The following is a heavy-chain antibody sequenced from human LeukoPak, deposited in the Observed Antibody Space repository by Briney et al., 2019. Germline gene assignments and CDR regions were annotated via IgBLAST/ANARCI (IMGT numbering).Heavy chain of an antibody. J-gene: IGHJ4*02. Sequence: PSQTLSLTCTVSGGSISSGDYYWSWIRQPPGKGLEWIGYIYYSGSTYYNPSLKSRVTISVDTSKNQFSLKLSSVTAADTAVYYCARYIVATNYLDYWGQGTLVTVSS. CDR3: ARYIVATNYLDY. CDR1: GGSISSGDYY. CDR2: IYYSGST. D-gene: IGHD5-12*01. V-gene: IGHV4-30-4*01.